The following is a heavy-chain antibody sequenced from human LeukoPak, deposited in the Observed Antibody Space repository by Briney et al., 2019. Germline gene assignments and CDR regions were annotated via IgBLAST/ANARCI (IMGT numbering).Heavy chain of an antibody. CDR1: RGSISTSSYY. J-gene: IGHJ4*02. CDR2: TYYSGST. Sequence: SDTLPLTCTVCRGSISTSSYYRGCIRQPPGTGLEWIGRTYYSGSTYYNPSLKSRVTISVDTSKNQFSLKLSSVTAADTAVYYCARLTMIVGIDYWGQGTLVTVSS. V-gene: IGHV4-39*01. D-gene: IGHD3-22*01. CDR3: ARLTMIVGIDY.